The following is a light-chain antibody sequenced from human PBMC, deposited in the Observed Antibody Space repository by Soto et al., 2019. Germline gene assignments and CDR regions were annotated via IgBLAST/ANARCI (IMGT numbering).Light chain of an antibody. CDR1: QSVTSSY. J-gene: IGKJ4*01. Sequence: EIVLTQSPGTVSLSPGERATLSCRASQSVTSSYLAWYQQKPGQAPRLLIYGASSRATGIPDRFSGSGSGTDFTLNISRLEPEDFAVYYCHQYGTSPLTFGGGTRVESK. CDR2: GAS. V-gene: IGKV3-20*01. CDR3: HQYGTSPLT.